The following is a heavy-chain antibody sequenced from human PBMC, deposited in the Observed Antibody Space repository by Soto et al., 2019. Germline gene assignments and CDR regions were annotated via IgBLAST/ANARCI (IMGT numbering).Heavy chain of an antibody. D-gene: IGHD3-16*01. J-gene: IGHJ6*02. CDR1: GGSISSSSYY. V-gene: IGHV4-39*01. CDR3: ARHNGPLYVGYYYDMDV. Sequence: SETLPHTWTVSGGSISSSSYYWGWIRQPPGKGLEWIGSIYYSGYTYYNPSLKSRVTISVDTSKNQFSLKLSSVTAADTAVYYCARHNGPLYVGYYYDMDVWGQGTTVTVSS. CDR2: IYYSGYT.